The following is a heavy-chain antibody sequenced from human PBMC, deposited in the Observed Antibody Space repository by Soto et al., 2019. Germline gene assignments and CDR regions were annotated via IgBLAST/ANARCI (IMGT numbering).Heavy chain of an antibody. J-gene: IGHJ6*02. Sequence: GGSLRLSCAASGFTFSSYAMSWVRQAPGKGLEWVSAISGSGGSTYYADSVKGRFTISRDNAKNSLYLQMNSLRAEDTAVYYGARDAEIYQIVVVVAAPGGYYYGMDVWGQGTTVTVSS. CDR3: ARDAEIYQIVVVVAAPGGYYYGMDV. CDR1: GFTFSSYA. CDR2: ISGSGGST. D-gene: IGHD2-15*01. V-gene: IGHV3-23*01.